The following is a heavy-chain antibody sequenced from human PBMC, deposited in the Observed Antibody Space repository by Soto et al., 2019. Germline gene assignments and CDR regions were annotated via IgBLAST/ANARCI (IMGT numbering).Heavy chain of an antibody. J-gene: IGHJ6*02. CDR3: ADERGSTRGMDV. Sequence: QVQAVQSGAEVKKPGSSVKVSCKASGGTFSSYVISWVRQAPGQGLEWMGRIIPLCGTADYAQNCQGRVTITADETTSTAYMALSSLRSEDRAVYYCADERGSTRGMDVWGPGTTITVSS. V-gene: IGHV1-69*18. CDR1: GGTFSSYV. D-gene: IGHD2-8*01. CDR2: IIPLCGTA.